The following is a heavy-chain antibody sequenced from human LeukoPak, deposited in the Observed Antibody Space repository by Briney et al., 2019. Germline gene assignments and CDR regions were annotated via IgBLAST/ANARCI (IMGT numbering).Heavy chain of an antibody. CDR3: ARALGGPRDYYYGMDV. D-gene: IGHD3-16*01. Sequence: PSETLSLTCTVSGGSISSGDYYWSWIRQPPGKGLEWIGYIYYGGSTYYNPSLKSRVTISVDTSKNQFSLKLSSVTAADTAVYYCARALGGPRDYYYGMDVWGQGTTVTVSS. V-gene: IGHV4-30-4*01. J-gene: IGHJ6*02. CDR1: GGSISSGDYY. CDR2: IYYGGST.